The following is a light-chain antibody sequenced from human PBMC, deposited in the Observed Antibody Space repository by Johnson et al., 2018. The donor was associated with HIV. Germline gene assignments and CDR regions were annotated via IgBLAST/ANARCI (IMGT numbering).Light chain of an antibody. Sequence: QLVLTQPPSVSAAPGQDVIISCSGSTSNVGNNFVSWYQHFPGRAPKLLIYENNKRPSGIPDRFSGSKSGTSALLGITGLQTGDEADYYCGTWDSSLSAYAFGTGTKVTVL. J-gene: IGLJ1*01. CDR1: TSNVGNNF. CDR2: ENN. V-gene: IGLV1-51*02. CDR3: GTWDSSLSAYA.